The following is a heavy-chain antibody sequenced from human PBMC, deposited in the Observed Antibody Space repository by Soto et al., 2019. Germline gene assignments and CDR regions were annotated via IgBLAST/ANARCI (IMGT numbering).Heavy chain of an antibody. J-gene: IGHJ4*02. CDR1: GFTFSSYS. CDR3: ATSITETRRGGGDY. V-gene: IGHV3-21*01. CDR2: ISSSSSYI. D-gene: IGHD1-7*01. Sequence: EVQLVESGGGLVKPGGSLRLSCAASGFTFSSYSMNWVRQAPGKGLEWVSSISSSSSYIYYADSVKGRFTISRDNAKNSLYLQMNSRRAEDTAVFYCATSITETRRGGGDYWGQGSLVTVSS.